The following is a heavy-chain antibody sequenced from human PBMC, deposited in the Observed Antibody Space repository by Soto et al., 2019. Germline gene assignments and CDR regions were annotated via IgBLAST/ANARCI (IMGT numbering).Heavy chain of an antibody. D-gene: IGHD6-13*01. CDR2: ISYDGSNK. CDR1: GFTFSRYG. Sequence: GGSLRLSCAASGFTFSRYGMHWVRQAPGKGLEWVAVISYDGSNKYYADSVKGRFTISRDNSKNTLYLQMNSLRAEDTAVYYCARHPERIAEIGLFDSWGQGTLVTVSS. J-gene: IGHJ5*01. V-gene: IGHV3-30*03. CDR3: ARHPERIAEIGLFDS.